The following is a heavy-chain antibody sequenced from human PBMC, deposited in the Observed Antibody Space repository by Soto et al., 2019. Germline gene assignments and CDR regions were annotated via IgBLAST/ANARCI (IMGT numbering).Heavy chain of an antibody. D-gene: IGHD6-19*01. J-gene: IGHJ5*02. CDR2: ISYDGSNK. Sequence: RLSCAASGFTFSRYAMHCVRQAPGKGLERVAVISYDGSNKYYADSVKGRFTISRDNSKNTLYLQMNSLRAEDTAVYYCARDGRLEGLNGFDPWGQGNLVTVVS. V-gene: IGHV3-30-3*01. CDR1: GFTFSRYA. CDR3: ARDGRLEGLNGFDP.